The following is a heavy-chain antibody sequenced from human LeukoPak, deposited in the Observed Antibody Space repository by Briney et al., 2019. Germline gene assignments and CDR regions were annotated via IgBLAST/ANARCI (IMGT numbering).Heavy chain of an antibody. CDR1: GFTFSSYS. CDR3: ARDETSYNDYFRLRAFDI. J-gene: IGHJ3*02. V-gene: IGHV3-21*06. Sequence: PGGSLRLSCAASGFTFSSYSVNWVRQAPGKGLEWVSSISSSSNYIYYADSVKGRFTISRDNAKNSLYLQMNSLRGEDTAVYYCARDETSYNDYFRLRAFDIWGQGTMVTVSS. CDR2: ISSSSNYI. D-gene: IGHD2/OR15-2a*01.